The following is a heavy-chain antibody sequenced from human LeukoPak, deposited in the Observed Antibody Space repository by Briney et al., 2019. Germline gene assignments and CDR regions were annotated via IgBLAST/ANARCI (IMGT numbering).Heavy chain of an antibody. J-gene: IGHJ4*02. CDR1: GFTVSNNY. D-gene: IGHD4/OR15-4a*01. CDR2: IYSGTI. CDR3: ARRAGAYSHPYDY. Sequence: GGSLRLSCAASGFTVSNNYMRWVRQAPGKGLEWVSFIYSGTIHYSDSVKGRFTISRDNSKNTLYLQMNSLRAEDTAVYYCARRAGAYSHPYDYWGQGTLVTVSS. V-gene: IGHV3-53*01.